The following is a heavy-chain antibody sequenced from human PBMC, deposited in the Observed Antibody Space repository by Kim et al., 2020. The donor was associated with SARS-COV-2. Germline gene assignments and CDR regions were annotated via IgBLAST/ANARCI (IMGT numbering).Heavy chain of an antibody. V-gene: IGHV4-34*01. D-gene: IGHD2-2*01. CDR2: INHSGST. Sequence: SETLSLTCAVYGGSFSGYYWSWIRQPPGKGLEWIGEINHSGSTNYNPSLKSRVTISVDTSKNQFSLKLSSVTAADTAVYYCARERPAARAGCDYWGQGTLVTVSS. J-gene: IGHJ4*02. CDR3: ARERPAARAGCDY. CDR1: GGSFSGYY.